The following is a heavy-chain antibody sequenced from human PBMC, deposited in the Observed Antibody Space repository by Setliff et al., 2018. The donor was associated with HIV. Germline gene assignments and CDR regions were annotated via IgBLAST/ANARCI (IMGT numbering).Heavy chain of an antibody. CDR3: ARDGRHDRNRWYVTHQYFKY. Sequence: SETLSLTCAVYGGSFSAYYWTWIRQPPGKGLEWIGEINHSGSTNYNPSLKSRVTISVDTSKKQFSLRLSSVTAADTAVYYCARDGRHDRNRWYVTHQYFKYWGQGTLVTVSS. CDR2: INHSGST. CDR1: GGSFSAYY. D-gene: IGHD2-15*01. V-gene: IGHV4-34*01. J-gene: IGHJ1*01.